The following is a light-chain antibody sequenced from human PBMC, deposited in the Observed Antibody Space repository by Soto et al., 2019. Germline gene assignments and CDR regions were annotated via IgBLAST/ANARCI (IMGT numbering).Light chain of an antibody. Sequence: QSALTQPASVSGSPGQSITISCTGTSSDIGGYDFVSWYQQHPGKAPKLMIYEVSNRPSGVSNRFSGSKSGNTASLTISGLRAEDEADYYCSSYTSRSTLYVFGTGTKLTVL. CDR1: SSDIGGYDF. CDR3: SSYTSRSTLYV. J-gene: IGLJ1*01. CDR2: EVS. V-gene: IGLV2-14*01.